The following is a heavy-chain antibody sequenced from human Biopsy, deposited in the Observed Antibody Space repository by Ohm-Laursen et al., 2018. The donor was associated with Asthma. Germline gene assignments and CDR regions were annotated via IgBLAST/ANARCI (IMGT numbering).Heavy chain of an antibody. D-gene: IGHD4-17*01. Sequence: SLRLSCAASGFTFSSYGMHWVRQAPGKGLEWVAAISYDGSNKYYADSVKGRFTISRDNSKNTLYLQMNSLRAEDTAVYYCAREGGDYLSGYYYYYGMDVWGQGTTVTVSS. CDR3: AREGGDYLSGYYYYYGMDV. CDR1: GFTFSSYG. V-gene: IGHV3-30*03. CDR2: ISYDGSNK. J-gene: IGHJ6*02.